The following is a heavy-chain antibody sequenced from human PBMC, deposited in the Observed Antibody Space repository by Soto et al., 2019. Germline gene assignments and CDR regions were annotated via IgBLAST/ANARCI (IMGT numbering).Heavy chain of an antibody. Sequence: QVQLVQSGAEVKKPGASVKVSCKASGYTFINYGINWVRQAPGQGLEWMGWISVYNGNTNYAQKVQDRVTMTTDTSTSTAYMELRSLRSDDTAVYYCARGGKFASPGTQLNDYWGQGTLVTVSS. D-gene: IGHD6-13*01. CDR1: GYTFINYG. V-gene: IGHV1-18*01. CDR3: ARGGKFASPGTQLNDY. CDR2: ISVYNGNT. J-gene: IGHJ4*02.